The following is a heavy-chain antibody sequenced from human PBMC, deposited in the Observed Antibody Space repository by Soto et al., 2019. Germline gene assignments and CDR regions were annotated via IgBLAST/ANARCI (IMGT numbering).Heavy chain of an antibody. V-gene: IGHV4-39*01. Sequence: SETLSLTCTVSGGSISSSSYYWGWIRQPPGKGLEWIGSIYYSGSTYYNPSLKSRVTISVDTSKNQFSLNLSSVTAADTAVYYCARVWSIRDYYDSSGWGMDVWGQGTTLTVSS. CDR3: ARVWSIRDYYDSSGWGMDV. D-gene: IGHD3-22*01. J-gene: IGHJ6*02. CDR1: GGSISSSSYY. CDR2: IYYSGST.